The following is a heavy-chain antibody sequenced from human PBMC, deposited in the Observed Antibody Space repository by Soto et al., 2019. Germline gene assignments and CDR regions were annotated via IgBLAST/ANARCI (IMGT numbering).Heavy chain of an antibody. CDR2: ISSSSTTI. D-gene: IGHD3-10*01. Sequence: PGGSLRLSCAASGFTFSSYSMNWVRQAPGKGLEWISYISSSSTTIYYADSVKGRITISRDNAENSLHLQMNSLRVDDTAVYYCASRGGLVRGNYYGMDVWGQGTTVTVSS. V-gene: IGHV3-48*01. CDR3: ASRGGLVRGNYYGMDV. CDR1: GFTFSSYS. J-gene: IGHJ6*02.